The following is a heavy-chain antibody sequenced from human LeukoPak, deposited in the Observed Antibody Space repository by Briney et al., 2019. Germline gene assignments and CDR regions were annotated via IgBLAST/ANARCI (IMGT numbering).Heavy chain of an antibody. D-gene: IGHD4-11*01. CDR3: ATSSTVTHTRYS. J-gene: IGHJ4*02. V-gene: IGHV1-2*02. CDR1: GYGFSDVY. Sequence: ASVKVSCKASGYGFSDVYFNWVRQAPGQGLEWMGWNNPHSGATNYAQRFQGRVSMDASFDTAYMELSRLTSDDTAVYYCATSSTVTHTRYSWGQGTLVTVSS. CDR2: NNPHSGAT.